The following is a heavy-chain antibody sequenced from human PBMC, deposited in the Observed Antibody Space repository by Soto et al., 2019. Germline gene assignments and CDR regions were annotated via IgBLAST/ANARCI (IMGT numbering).Heavy chain of an antibody. V-gene: IGHV5-10-1*01. J-gene: IGHJ4*02. CDR2: IDPSDSYT. D-gene: IGHD6-13*01. CDR3: ARQYIAAAIGYWFD. Sequence: DSLKISCKNAGYSVTSYWISWVRQMPGKGLEWMGRIDPSDSYTNYIPSFQRHVTISADKTISTPYPQLTCIKAQHTPMYYCARQYIAAAIGYWFDWVQGILVTVYS. CDR1: GYSVTSYW.